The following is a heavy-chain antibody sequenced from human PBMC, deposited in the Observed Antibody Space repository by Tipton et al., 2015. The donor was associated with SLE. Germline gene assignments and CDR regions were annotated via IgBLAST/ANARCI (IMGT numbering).Heavy chain of an antibody. J-gene: IGHJ4*02. CDR2: IFNDGNT. D-gene: IGHD3-22*01. V-gene: IGHV4-39*07. CDR1: GDSISSSNSY. CDR3: VRGPRGSSGYPS. Sequence: TLSLTCTVSGDSISSSNSYWGWVRQPPGKGLEWIGSIFNDGNTYDNPSLKSRVTMSGDTSKNEFSLKLISVTAADTAVYYCVRGPRGSSGYPSWGRGTLVTVSS.